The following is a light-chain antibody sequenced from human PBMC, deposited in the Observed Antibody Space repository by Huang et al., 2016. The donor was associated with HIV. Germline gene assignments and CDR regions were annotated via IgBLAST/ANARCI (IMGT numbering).Light chain of an antibody. CDR2: STS. CDR1: QDVSNY. V-gene: IGKV1-8*01. J-gene: IGKJ1*01. CDR3: QQYHIYPWT. Sequence: AIRITQSPSSLSASTGDRVTITCRASQDVSNYLAWYQQKPGRAPKLIIYSTSTLQSGVPSRFIGNGSATDFSLTITCLQSDDFATYYCQQYHIYPWTFGQGTKVEI.